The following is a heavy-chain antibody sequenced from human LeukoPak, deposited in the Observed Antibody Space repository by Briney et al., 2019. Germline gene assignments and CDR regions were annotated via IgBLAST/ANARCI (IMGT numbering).Heavy chain of an antibody. CDR1: GFTFSSYS. CDR3: EKDRQSSYRSGSYYAIDY. CDR2: ISGSGDST. V-gene: IGHV3-23*01. D-gene: IGHD3-10*01. J-gene: IGHJ4*02. Sequence: GGSLRLSCAASGFTFSSYSMSWVRQAPGKGLEWVSAISGSGDSTYYADSVKRRFTISRDNSKNTLYLQMNTLRAEDTAVYYCEKDRQSSYRSGSYYAIDYWGQGTLVTVSS.